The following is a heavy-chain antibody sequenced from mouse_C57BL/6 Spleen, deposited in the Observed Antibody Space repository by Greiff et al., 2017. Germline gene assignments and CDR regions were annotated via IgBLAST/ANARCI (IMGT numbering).Heavy chain of an antibody. D-gene: IGHD2-5*01. CDR2: ISSGSSTI. V-gene: IGHV5-17*01. CDR1: GFTFSDYG. Sequence: EVQVVESGGGLVKPGGSLKLSCAASGFTFSDYGMHWVRQAPEKGLEWVAYISSGSSTIYYADTVKGRFTISRDNAKNTLFLQMTSLRSEDTAMYYCARGDYSNIFYAMDYWGQGTSVTVSS. J-gene: IGHJ4*01. CDR3: ARGDYSNIFYAMDY.